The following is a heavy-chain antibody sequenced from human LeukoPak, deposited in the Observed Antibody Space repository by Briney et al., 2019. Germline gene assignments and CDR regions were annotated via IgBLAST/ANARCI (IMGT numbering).Heavy chain of an antibody. V-gene: IGHV1-46*01. CDR3: ARGPDDHYYDSSGYYY. Sequence: GASVKVSCKASGYTFTSYYMHWVRQAPGQGLEWMGIINPSGGSTSYAQKFQGRVTMTRDMSTSTVYMELSSLRSEDTAVYYCARGPDDHYYDSSGYYYWGQGTLVTVSS. J-gene: IGHJ4*02. D-gene: IGHD3-22*01. CDR1: GYTFTSYY. CDR2: INPSGGST.